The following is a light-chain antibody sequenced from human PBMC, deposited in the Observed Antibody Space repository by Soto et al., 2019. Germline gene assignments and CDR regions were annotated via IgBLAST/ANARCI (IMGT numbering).Light chain of an antibody. CDR2: DAS. Sequence: PSTLSASIGDIVTITCRASESIRTWLTWYQHKPGKAPKFLIYDASSLESGVPSRFSGSGSGTEFTLTISNLQPDDFATYFCQQYHNYPRTFGQGTKVDI. CDR3: QQYHNYPRT. J-gene: IGKJ1*01. CDR1: ESIRTW. V-gene: IGKV1-5*01.